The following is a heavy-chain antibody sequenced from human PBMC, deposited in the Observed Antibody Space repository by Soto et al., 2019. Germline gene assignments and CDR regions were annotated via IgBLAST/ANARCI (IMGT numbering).Heavy chain of an antibody. CDR1: GFTFSSYS. J-gene: IGHJ6*02. CDR3: ARLLYDFWSGYYRSGPLDV. Sequence: GGSLRLSCAASGFTFSSYSMHWVRQAPGKGLEWVSYISSSSTIYYADSVKGRFTISRDNAKNSLYLQMNSLRDEDTAVYYCARLLYDFWSGYYRSGPLDVWGQGTTVTVSS. D-gene: IGHD3-3*01. CDR2: ISSSSTI. V-gene: IGHV3-48*02.